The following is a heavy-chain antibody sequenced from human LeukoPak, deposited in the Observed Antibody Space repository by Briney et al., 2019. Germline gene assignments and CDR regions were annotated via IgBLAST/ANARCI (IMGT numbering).Heavy chain of an antibody. Sequence: PGRSLRLSCTASGFTFGDYAVNWVRQAPGKGLEWVGFIRSKEYGGTGDYAASVKGRFSVSRDDSKSIAYLQMNSLKSEDTAVYYCTRAGKRDIFVEPAANDFWGRGTLVTVSS. V-gene: IGHV3-49*04. CDR1: GFTFGDYA. CDR3: TRAGKRDIFVEPAANDF. CDR2: IRSKEYGGTG. J-gene: IGHJ4*02. D-gene: IGHD2-2*01.